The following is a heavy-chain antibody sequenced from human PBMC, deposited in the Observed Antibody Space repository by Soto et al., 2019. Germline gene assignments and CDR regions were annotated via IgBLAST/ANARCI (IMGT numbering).Heavy chain of an antibody. D-gene: IGHD2-21*01. CDR1: DDSLSTYY. CDR2: IYASGST. J-gene: IGHJ5*02. V-gene: IGHV4-4*07. CDR3: ARSAIPRGGWFRP. Sequence: PSETLSLTCNVSDDSLSTYYWSWIRQPAGKGLEWIGRIYASGSTNYNPSLKGRVSMSVDTSKKQFSLRMISVTAADTAMYYCARSAIPRGGWFRPWGQGVLVIVSS.